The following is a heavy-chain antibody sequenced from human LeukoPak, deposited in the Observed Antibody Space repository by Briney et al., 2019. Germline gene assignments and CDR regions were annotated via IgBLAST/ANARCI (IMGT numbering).Heavy chain of an antibody. V-gene: IGHV1-8*01. CDR3: ARGTFRGYSYGPYYMDV. J-gene: IGHJ6*03. CDR1: GYTFTSYD. CDR2: MNPNSGST. Sequence: ASVKVSCKASGYTFTSYDINWVRQATGQGLEWMGWMNPNSGSTGYAQKFQGRVTMTRNTSISTAYMELSSLRSEDTAVYYCARGTFRGYSYGPYYMDVWGKGTTVTVSS. D-gene: IGHD5-18*01.